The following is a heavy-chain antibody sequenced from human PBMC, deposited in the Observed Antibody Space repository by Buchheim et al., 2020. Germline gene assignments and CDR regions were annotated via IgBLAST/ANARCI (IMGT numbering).Heavy chain of an antibody. CDR3: SRGAGELELRTMDV. J-gene: IGHJ6*02. Sequence: EVQLVESGGGLVEPGGSLRLSCAASGFTFSNYEMHWVRQVIGNGLEWVSTIGVGGDTYYPGSVKGRFTISRENAKNSLYFQMNSLRAGDTAVYYCSRGAGELELRTMDVWGQGTT. CDR1: GFTFSNYE. V-gene: IGHV3-13*04. D-gene: IGHD1-7*01. CDR2: IGVGGDT.